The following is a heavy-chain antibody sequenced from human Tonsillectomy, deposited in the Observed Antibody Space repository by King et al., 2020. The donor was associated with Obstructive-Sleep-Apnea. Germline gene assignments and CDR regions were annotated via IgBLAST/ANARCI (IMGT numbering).Heavy chain of an antibody. CDR1: GFTFSDHY. D-gene: IGHD3-16*01. J-gene: IGHJ4*02. V-gene: IGHV3-72*01. CDR3: ARAHYDYVWGSPLDY. Sequence: VQLVESGGGLVQPGGSLRLSCAASGFTFSDHYMYWVRQAPVKGLEWVGRTRNKANSYTTEYAASVKGRFTISRDDSKNSLYLQMNSLKTEDTAVYYCARAHYDYVWGSPLDYWGQGTLVTVSS. CDR2: TRNKANSYTT.